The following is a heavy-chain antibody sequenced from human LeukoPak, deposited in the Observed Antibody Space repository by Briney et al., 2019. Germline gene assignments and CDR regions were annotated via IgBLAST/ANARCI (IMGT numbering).Heavy chain of an antibody. CDR3: ATGIVDIVAKDY. CDR1: GYTFTSYY. D-gene: IGHD5-12*01. V-gene: IGHV1-46*01. J-gene: IGHJ4*02. Sequence: ASVKVSCKASGYTFTSYYMHWVRQAPGQGLEWMGIINPSGGSTSYAQKFQGRVTMTEDTSTDTAYMELSSLRSEDTAVYYCATGIVDIVAKDYWGQGTLVTVSS. CDR2: INPSGGST.